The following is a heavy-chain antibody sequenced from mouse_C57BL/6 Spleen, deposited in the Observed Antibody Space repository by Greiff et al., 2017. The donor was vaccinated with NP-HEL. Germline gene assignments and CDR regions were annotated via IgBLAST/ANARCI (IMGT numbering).Heavy chain of an antibody. J-gene: IGHJ1*03. CDR2: LDPSDSYT. CDR3: ARKNYRSSWYFDV. Sequence: QVQLQQPGAELVKPGASVKLSSKASGYTFTSYWMQWVKQRPGQGLEWLGELDPSDSYTKYNQKFKGKATLTVDTSSSTAYMQLSSLTSEDSAVYYCARKNYRSSWYFDVWGTGTTVTVSS. D-gene: IGHD1-1*01. V-gene: IGHV1-50*01. CDR1: GYTFTSYW.